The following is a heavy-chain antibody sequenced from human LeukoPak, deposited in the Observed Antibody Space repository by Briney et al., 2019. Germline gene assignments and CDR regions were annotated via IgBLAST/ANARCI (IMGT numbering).Heavy chain of an antibody. V-gene: IGHV4-39*01. D-gene: IGHD6-19*01. CDR2: IYYSGST. Sequence: SETLSLTCTVSGGSISSSSYYWGWIRQPPEKGLEWIGSIYYSGSTYYNPSLKSRVTISVDTSKNQFSLKLSSVTAADTAVYYCARSSSGWYQDAFDIWGQGTMVTVSS. CDR1: GGSISSSSYY. J-gene: IGHJ3*02. CDR3: ARSSSGWYQDAFDI.